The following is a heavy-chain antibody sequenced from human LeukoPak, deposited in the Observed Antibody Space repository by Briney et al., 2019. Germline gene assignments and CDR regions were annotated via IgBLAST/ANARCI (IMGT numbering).Heavy chain of an antibody. CDR3: ARDRESGSYYEGSDY. Sequence: ASVKVSCKASGGTFSSYAISWVRQAPGQGLEWMGRIIPIFGTANHAQKFQGRVTITTDESTSTAYMELSSLRSEDTAVYYCARDRESGSYYEGSDYWGQGTLVTISS. D-gene: IGHD1-26*01. V-gene: IGHV1-69*05. J-gene: IGHJ4*02. CDR2: IIPIFGTA. CDR1: GGTFSSYA.